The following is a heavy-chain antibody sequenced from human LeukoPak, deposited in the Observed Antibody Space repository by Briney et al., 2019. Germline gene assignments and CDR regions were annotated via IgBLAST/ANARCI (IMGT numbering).Heavy chain of an antibody. V-gene: IGHV1-69*05. CDR3: ARDGADFWSGYYGY. CDR2: IIPIFGTA. CDR1: GGTFSSYA. D-gene: IGHD3-3*01. Sequence: GDSVKVSCKASGGTFSSYAISWVRQAPGQGLEWMGRIIPIFGTANYAQKFQGRVTITTDESTSTAYMELSSLRSEDTAVYYCARDGADFWSGYYGYWGQGTLVTVSS. J-gene: IGHJ4*02.